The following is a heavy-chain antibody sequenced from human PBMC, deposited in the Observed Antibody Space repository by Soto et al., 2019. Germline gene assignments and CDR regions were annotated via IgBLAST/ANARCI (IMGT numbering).Heavy chain of an antibody. CDR3: ARSYYYDSSGYYTDPEVHYYYYGMDV. CDR2: IYYSVST. V-gene: IGHV4-59*01. Sequence: TSETLSLTCTVSGGSISSYYWSWIRQPPGTGLEWIGYIYYSVSTNYNPSLKSRVKISVDTYKNKFSLKLRSVTAADTAVYYCARSYYYDSSGYYTDPEVHYYYYGMDVWGQGTTVTVSS. CDR1: GGSISSYY. J-gene: IGHJ6*02. D-gene: IGHD3-22*01.